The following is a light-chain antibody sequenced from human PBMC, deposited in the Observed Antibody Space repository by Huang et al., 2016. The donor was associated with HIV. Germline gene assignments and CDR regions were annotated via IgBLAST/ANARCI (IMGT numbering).Light chain of an antibody. CDR1: PSVSSRY. Sequence: EIVLTQSPGTLSLSPGERATLSCRASPSVSSRYLAWYRQKPGQAPRLLIYGASSRATGIPDKFSGSGSVTDFTLTISRLEPQDFAVYYCQQYGSSPQTFGQGTRLEIK. J-gene: IGKJ5*01. V-gene: IGKV3-20*01. CDR2: GAS. CDR3: QQYGSSPQT.